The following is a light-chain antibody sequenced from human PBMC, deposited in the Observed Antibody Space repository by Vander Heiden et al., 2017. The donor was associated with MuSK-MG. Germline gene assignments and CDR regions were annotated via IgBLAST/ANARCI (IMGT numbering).Light chain of an antibody. V-gene: IGKV1-5*03. Sequence: DIQMPQSPSTLSAAVGDRVTITCRASQSISSWLAWYQQKPGKAPKLLIYKASSLESGVPSRFSGSGSGTEFTLTISSRQPDDFATYYCQQYNSYSSCTFGPGTKLEIK. CDR3: QQYNSYSSCT. CDR1: QSISSW. CDR2: KAS. J-gene: IGKJ2*02.